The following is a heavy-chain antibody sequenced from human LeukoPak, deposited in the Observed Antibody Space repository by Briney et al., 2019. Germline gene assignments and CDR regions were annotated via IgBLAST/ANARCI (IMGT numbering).Heavy chain of an antibody. J-gene: IGHJ4*02. CDR1: GFTFSSYG. D-gene: IGHD2/OR15-2a*01. V-gene: IGHV3-30*02. CDR2: IRYDGTNK. CDR3: AKDKSNIVVY. Sequence: PGGSLRLSCAASGFTFSSYGMHWVRQAPGKGLEWVAFIRYDGTNKYYADSVKGRFTISRDNSKNTLYLQMNSLGVEDTAVYYCAKDKSNIVVYWGQGALVTVSS.